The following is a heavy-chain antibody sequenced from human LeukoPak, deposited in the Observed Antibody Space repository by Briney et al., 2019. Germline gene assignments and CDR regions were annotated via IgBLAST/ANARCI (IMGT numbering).Heavy chain of an antibody. CDR2: INPSGGST. J-gene: IGHJ6*03. V-gene: IGHV1-46*01. Sequence: ASVKVSCKASGYTFTAYYIHWVRQAPGQGLEWMGIINPSGGSTSYAQKFQGRVTMTRDTSTSTVYMELSSLRSEDTAVYYCARGDASNLYCSGGSCYYYYYYYMDVWGKGTTVTISS. CDR3: ARGDASNLYCSGGSCYYYYYYYMDV. D-gene: IGHD2-15*01. CDR1: GYTFTAYY.